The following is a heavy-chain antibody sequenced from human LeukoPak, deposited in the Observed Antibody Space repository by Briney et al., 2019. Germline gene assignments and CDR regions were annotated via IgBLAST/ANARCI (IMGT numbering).Heavy chain of an antibody. CDR1: GYTLTELS. V-gene: IGHV1-24*01. CDR2: FDPEDGET. J-gene: IGHJ4*02. CDR3: ATASGEQWLVTYYFDY. Sequence: PWASVKVSCKVSGYTLTELSMHWVRQAPGKGLEWMGGFDPEDGETIYAQKFQGRATMTEDTSTDTAYMELNSLRSEDTAVYYCATASGEQWLVTYYFDYWGQGTLVTVSS. D-gene: IGHD6-19*01.